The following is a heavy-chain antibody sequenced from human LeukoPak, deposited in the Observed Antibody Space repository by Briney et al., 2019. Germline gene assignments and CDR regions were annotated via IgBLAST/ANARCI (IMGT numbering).Heavy chain of an antibody. D-gene: IGHD1-1*01. CDR3: AKWTTTYLDY. CDR2: IIPILGIA. Sequence: SVKVSCKASGGTFSSYAISWVRQAPGQGLEWMGRIIPILGIANYAQKFQGRVTMTRDTSTSTVYMELSSLRSEDTAMYYCAKWTTTYLDYWGQGTLVTVSS. V-gene: IGHV1-69*04. CDR1: GGTFSSYA. J-gene: IGHJ4*02.